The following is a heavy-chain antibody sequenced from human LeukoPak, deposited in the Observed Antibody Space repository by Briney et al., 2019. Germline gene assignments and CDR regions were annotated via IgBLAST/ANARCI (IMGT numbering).Heavy chain of an antibody. J-gene: IGHJ5*02. CDR1: GFMFTKYD. CDR2: MNPNTGST. Sequence: ASVTVSCTASGFMFTKYDINWVRQASGQRLEWMGWMNPNTGSTGYAQTFQGRVTMTRDTATSTAYMELRGLRSEDTAVYYCVRDGEGVAISVNYWFDPWGQGTLVTVSS. V-gene: IGHV1-8*01. D-gene: IGHD3-10*01. CDR3: VRDGEGVAISVNYWFDP.